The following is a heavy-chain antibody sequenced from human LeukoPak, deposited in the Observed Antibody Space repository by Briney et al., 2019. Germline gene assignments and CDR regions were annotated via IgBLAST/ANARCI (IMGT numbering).Heavy chain of an antibody. CDR1: GYTFTSYG. D-gene: IGHD3-22*01. Sequence: ASVKVSYKASGYTFTSYGISWVRQAPGQGLEWMGWISAYNGNTNYAQKLQGRVTMTTDTSTSTAYMELRSLRSDDTAVYYCARDDSSGYYYVQTFDYWGQGTLVTVSS. CDR2: ISAYNGNT. CDR3: ARDDSSGYYYVQTFDY. V-gene: IGHV1-18*01. J-gene: IGHJ4*02.